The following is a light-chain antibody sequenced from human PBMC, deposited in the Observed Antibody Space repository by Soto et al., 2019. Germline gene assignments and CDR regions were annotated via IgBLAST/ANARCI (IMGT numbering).Light chain of an antibody. CDR3: QQYYDSPPT. Sequence: DIVMNQSPQSLAVSMGELATTNCNSIQTGLYKSNNKNYIAWYQQRPGHHPNLLIYWSSTREFGVPDRFSGSGSGTNFSLTISSLQAGDVAVYYCQQYYDSPPTFGQGTTVEI. CDR1: QTGLYKSNNKNY. J-gene: IGKJ1*01. CDR2: WSS. V-gene: IGKV4-1*01.